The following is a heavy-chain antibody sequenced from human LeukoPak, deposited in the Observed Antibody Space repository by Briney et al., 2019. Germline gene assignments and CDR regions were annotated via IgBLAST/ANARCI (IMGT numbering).Heavy chain of an antibody. CDR3: ARGSYDSSGYLIDY. V-gene: IGHV4-61*02. CDR1: RGSISSGPYY. D-gene: IGHD3-22*01. Sequence: PSETLSLTCTVSRGSISSGPYYWSWIRQPAGKGLEWIGRLYTSGSTNYNPSLKSRVTMSVDTSKNQFSLKLSSVTAADTAVYYCARGSYDSSGYLIDYWGQGTLVTVSS. CDR2: LYTSGST. J-gene: IGHJ4*02.